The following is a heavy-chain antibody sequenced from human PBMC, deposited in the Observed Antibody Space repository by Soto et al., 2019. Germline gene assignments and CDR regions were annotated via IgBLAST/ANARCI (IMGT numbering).Heavy chain of an antibody. Sequence: PGGSLRLSCAASGFTFSDYYMSWIRQAPGKGLEWVSYISSSGSTIYYADSVKGRFTISRDNAKNSLYLQMNSLRAEDTAVYYCARDLYSSPRVVVVAANPLNWFDPWGQGTLVTVSS. J-gene: IGHJ5*02. V-gene: IGHV3-11*01. CDR3: ARDLYSSPRVVVVAANPLNWFDP. D-gene: IGHD2-15*01. CDR1: GFTFSDYY. CDR2: ISSSGSTI.